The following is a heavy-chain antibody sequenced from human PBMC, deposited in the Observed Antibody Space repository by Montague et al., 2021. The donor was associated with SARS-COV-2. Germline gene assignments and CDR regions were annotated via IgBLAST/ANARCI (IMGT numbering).Heavy chain of an antibody. CDR2: IDWDDDK. J-gene: IGHJ4*02. D-gene: IGHD3-9*01. CDR1: GFSLSTSGMC. V-gene: IGHV2-70*11. CDR3: AREYYDILTGYYKRVFDY. Sequence: PALVKPTQTLTLTCTFSGFSLSTSGMCVGWIRQPPGKALEWLARIDWDDDKYYSTSLKTRLTISKGTSKNQVVLTMTNMDPVDTATYYCAREYYDILTGYYKRVFDYWGQGTLVTVSS.